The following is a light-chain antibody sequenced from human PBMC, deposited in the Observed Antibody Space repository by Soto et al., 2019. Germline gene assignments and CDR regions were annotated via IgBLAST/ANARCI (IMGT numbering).Light chain of an antibody. Sequence: DIQMTQSPSSLSASVGDRVTIACRASQSVRSYLNWYQQKPGKAPKLLIYTSSSLQSGVSSRFSGSGSGTDFTLTISSLQPDDFATYYCQQYNIYSWTFGQGTKVDIK. V-gene: IGKV1-39*01. CDR3: QQYNIYSWT. CDR2: TSS. CDR1: QSVRSY. J-gene: IGKJ1*01.